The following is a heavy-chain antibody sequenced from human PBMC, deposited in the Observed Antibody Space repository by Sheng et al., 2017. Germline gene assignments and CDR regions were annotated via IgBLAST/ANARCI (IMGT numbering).Heavy chain of an antibody. CDR3: ARGDYYDSSGYYYCAFDI. CDR2: INHSGST. J-gene: IGHJ3*02. V-gene: IGHV4-34*01. D-gene: IGHD3-22*01. Sequence: QVQLQQWGAGLLKPSETLSLTCAVYGGSFSGYYWSWIRQPPGKGPELIGEINHSGSTNYNPSLKSRVTISVDTSKNQFSLKLSSVTAADTAVYYCARGDYYDSSGYYYCAFDIWGQGTMVTVSS. CDR1: GGSFSGYY.